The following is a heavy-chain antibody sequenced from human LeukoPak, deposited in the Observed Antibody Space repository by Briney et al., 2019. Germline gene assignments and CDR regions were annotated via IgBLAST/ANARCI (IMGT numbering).Heavy chain of an antibody. CDR2: IYSGGST. V-gene: IGHV3-53*01. CDR1: GFTFSNAW. J-gene: IGHJ4*02. Sequence: GGSLRLSCAASGFTFSNAWMSWVRQAPGKGLEWVSVIYSGGSTYYADSVKGRFTISRDNSKNTLYLQMNSLRAEDTAVYYCARSMVRGVIWDYWGQGTLVTVSS. D-gene: IGHD3-10*01. CDR3: ARSMVRGVIWDY.